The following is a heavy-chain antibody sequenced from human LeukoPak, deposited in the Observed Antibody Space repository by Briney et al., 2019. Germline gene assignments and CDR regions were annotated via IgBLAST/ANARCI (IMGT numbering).Heavy chain of an antibody. V-gene: IGHV3-23*01. CDR1: GFTFSSYA. Sequence: GGSLRLSCAASGFTFSSYAMSWVRQAPGKGLEWVSAISSGGCTYYTDSVEGRCTISRDNSQNTMSLQLNSLRAEDRALYYCAKRRACSGGSCYGGFDPWGQGTLVTVSS. D-gene: IGHD2-15*01. J-gene: IGHJ5*02. CDR3: AKRRACSGGSCYGGFDP. CDR2: ISSGGCT.